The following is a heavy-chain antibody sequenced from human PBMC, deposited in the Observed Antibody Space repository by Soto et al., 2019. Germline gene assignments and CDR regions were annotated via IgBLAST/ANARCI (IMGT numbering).Heavy chain of an antibody. CDR2: IVGFSGNT. J-gene: IGHJ3*02. D-gene: IGHD3-22*01. V-gene: IGHV1-58*01. Sequence: QMQLVQSGPEVRRPGASVKVSCKASGFSFSRSAVHWVRQARGQRLEWIGLIVGFSGNTNYAQRVHQRLSFTRDLSTSTVYMELRSLTPDDTAVYFCAADNSGYLDSAFDIWGQGTAVIVSS. CDR3: AADNSGYLDSAFDI. CDR1: GFSFSRSA.